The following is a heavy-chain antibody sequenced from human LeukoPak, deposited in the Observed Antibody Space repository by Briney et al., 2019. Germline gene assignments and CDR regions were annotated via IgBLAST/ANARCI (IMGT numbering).Heavy chain of an antibody. CDR2: ISTSSSYI. V-gene: IGHV3-21*01. J-gene: IGHJ6*03. D-gene: IGHD1-26*01. CDR3: ARVIWELPPHYYYMDV. Sequence: KPGGSLRLSCAVSGFKFSSYNMNWVSQAPGKGLEWVSSISTSSSYIYSADSVKGRFTISRDNAKNSLYLQMNSLRAEDTAVYYCARVIWELPPHYYYMDVWGKGTTVTISS. CDR1: GFKFSSYN.